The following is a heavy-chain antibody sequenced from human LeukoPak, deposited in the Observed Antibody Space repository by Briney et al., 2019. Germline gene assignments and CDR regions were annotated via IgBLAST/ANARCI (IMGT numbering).Heavy chain of an antibody. D-gene: IGHD3-16*02. CDR2: IYYSGST. Sequence: PSETLSLTCTVSGGSISSSSYYWGWIRQPPGKGLEWIGSIYYSGSTYYNPSLKSRVTISVDTSKNQFSLKLSSVTAADTAVYYCAIRLGELSFMIGFVDYWGQGTLVTVSS. CDR3: AIRLGELSFMIGFVDY. CDR1: GGSISSSSYY. J-gene: IGHJ4*02. V-gene: IGHV4-39*01.